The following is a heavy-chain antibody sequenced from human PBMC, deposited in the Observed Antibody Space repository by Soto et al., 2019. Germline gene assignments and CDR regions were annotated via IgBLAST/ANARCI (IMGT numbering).Heavy chain of an antibody. D-gene: IGHD2-2*01. J-gene: IGHJ6*03. CDR1: GGSISSGGYY. CDR3: ARASREYQLLFTAHMDV. V-gene: IGHV4-31*03. Sequence: SETLSLTCTVSGGSISSGGYYWSWIRQHPGKGLEWIGYIYYSGSTYYNPSLKSRVTISVDTSKNQFSLKLSSVTAADTAVYYCARASREYQLLFTAHMDVWGKGTTVTVSS. CDR2: IYYSGST.